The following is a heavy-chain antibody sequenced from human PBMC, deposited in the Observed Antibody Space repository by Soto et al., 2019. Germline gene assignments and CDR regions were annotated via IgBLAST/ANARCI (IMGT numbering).Heavy chain of an antibody. CDR3: AVAAAEYYYCGMDV. CDR2: ISASGSIL. CDR1: GLTFNSYE. V-gene: IGHV3-48*03. J-gene: IGHJ6*02. D-gene: IGHD6-13*01. Sequence: EVQLVESGGGLVQPGGSLRLSCVASGLTFNSYEMSWVRQAPGKGLEWVSCISASGSILHYADSVKGRFTISRDNARNSLYLQMNSLRAEDTAVYYCAVAAAEYYYCGMDVWGQGTTVTVSS.